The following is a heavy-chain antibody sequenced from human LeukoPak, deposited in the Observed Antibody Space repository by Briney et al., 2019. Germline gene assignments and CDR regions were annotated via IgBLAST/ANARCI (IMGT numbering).Heavy chain of an antibody. CDR2: ISWNSGRI. CDR1: GVTFDDYA. D-gene: IGHD3-22*01. Sequence: PGGSLRLSCEASGVTFDDYAMHWVRQAPGQGLEWVGGISWNSGRIGYADSVKGRFTISTDNAKNSLYPQLNSLRAEDMALYYCAKDIGRGLSGYYSFMDVWGKGTTVTVSS. V-gene: IGHV3-9*03. CDR3: AKDIGRGLSGYYSFMDV. J-gene: IGHJ6*03.